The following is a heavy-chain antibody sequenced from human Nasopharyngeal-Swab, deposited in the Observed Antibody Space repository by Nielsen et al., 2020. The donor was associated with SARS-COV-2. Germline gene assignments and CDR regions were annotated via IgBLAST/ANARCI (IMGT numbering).Heavy chain of an antibody. J-gene: IGHJ4*02. D-gene: IGHD2-2*01. CDR2: INHSGST. V-gene: IGHV4-34*01. CDR3: AWADYQLDY. Sequence: WIRQPPGKGLEWIGEINHSGSTNYDPSLKSRVTISVDTSKNQFSLKLSSVTAADTAVYYCAWADYQLDYWGQGTLVTVSS.